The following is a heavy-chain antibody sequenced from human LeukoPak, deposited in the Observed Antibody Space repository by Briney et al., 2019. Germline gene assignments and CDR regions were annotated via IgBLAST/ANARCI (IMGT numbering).Heavy chain of an antibody. J-gene: IGHJ4*02. Sequence: GGSLRLSCAASGFSFSSSGMHWVRQAPGKGLEWVTFISYDGDNQYYAASVKGRFTVSRSNPKNTLFLDLTSLRPEDTAVYYCTKEGLLQHCSNTTCYVGHWGQGTLVTVSS. CDR3: TKEGLLQHCSNTTCYVGH. V-gene: IGHV3-30*18. D-gene: IGHD2-2*01. CDR1: GFSFSSSG. CDR2: ISYDGDNQ.